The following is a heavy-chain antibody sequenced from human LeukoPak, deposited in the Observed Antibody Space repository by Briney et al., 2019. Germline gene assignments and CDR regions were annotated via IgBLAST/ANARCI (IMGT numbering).Heavy chain of an antibody. CDR3: ARDVVATNFVY. CDR1: GFTFSSYE. Sequence: GGSLRLSCAASGFTFSSYEMNWVRQAPGKGLEWVSYISSSGSTIYYADSVKGRFTISSDNAKNSLYLQMNSLRAEDTAVYYCARDVVATNFVYWGQGTLVTVSS. J-gene: IGHJ4*02. V-gene: IGHV3-48*03. CDR2: ISSSGSTI. D-gene: IGHD2-15*01.